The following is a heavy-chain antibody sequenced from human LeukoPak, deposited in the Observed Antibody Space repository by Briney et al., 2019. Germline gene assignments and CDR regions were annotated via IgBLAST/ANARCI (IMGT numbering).Heavy chain of an antibody. D-gene: IGHD5-24*01. V-gene: IGHV3-7*01. Sequence: GGSLRLSCAASGFTFSSYWMSWVRQAPGKGLEWVANIKQDGSEKYYVDSVKGRFTISRDNAKNSLYLQMNSLRAEDTAVYYCAREGDGYNSPIDYWGQGTLVTVSS. CDR3: AREGDGYNSPIDY. J-gene: IGHJ4*02. CDR1: GFTFSSYW. CDR2: IKQDGSEK.